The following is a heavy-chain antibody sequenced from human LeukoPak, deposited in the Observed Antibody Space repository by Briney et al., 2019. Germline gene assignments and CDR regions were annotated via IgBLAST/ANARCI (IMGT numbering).Heavy chain of an antibody. D-gene: IGHD5-24*01. CDR3: ARESGDGYNHDAFDI. CDR2: IYYSGST. J-gene: IGHJ3*02. Sequence: SETLSLTCTVSGGSISSSSYYWGWIRQPPGKGLEWIGSIYYSGSTYYNPSLKSRVTISVDTSKNQFSLKLSSVTAADTAVYYCARESGDGYNHDAFDIWGQGTMVTVSS. V-gene: IGHV4-39*07. CDR1: GGSISSSSYY.